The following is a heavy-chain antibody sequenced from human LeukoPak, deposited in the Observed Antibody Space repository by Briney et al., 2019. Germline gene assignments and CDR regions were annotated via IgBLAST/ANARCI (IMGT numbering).Heavy chain of an antibody. J-gene: IGHJ5*02. Sequence: GGSLRLSCAASGNYWMHWVRQVPGKGLVWVSHINSDGSWTSYADSVKGRFTISRDNAKNTLYLQMNSLRDEDTAIYYCARAQAVAGTGGFDPWGQGTLVTVSS. V-gene: IGHV3-74*01. D-gene: IGHD6-19*01. CDR1: GNYW. CDR3: ARAQAVAGTGGFDP. CDR2: INSDGSWT.